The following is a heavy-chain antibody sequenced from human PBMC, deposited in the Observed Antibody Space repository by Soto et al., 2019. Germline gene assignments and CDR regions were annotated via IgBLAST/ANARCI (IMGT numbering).Heavy chain of an antibody. CDR1: RGSISSGTNY. D-gene: IGHD4-4*01. J-gene: IGHJ6*02. V-gene: IGHV4-39*07. CDR2: IYYSGST. Sequence: SETLSLTCTVSRGSISSGTNYWAWIRQPPGKGLEWIANIYYSGSTFYNPSLKSRVTISLDTSKNQFSLKLSSVTAADTAVYYCARDGDGRMTTNPYYYNGMDVWGPGTTVTVSS. CDR3: ARDGDGRMTTNPYYYNGMDV.